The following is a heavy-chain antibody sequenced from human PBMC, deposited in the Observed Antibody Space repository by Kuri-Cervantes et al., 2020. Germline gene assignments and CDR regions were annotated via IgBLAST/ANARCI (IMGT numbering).Heavy chain of an antibody. CDR2: ISGSGGSK. CDR3: AMAKGSGCYRDI. Sequence: GEALKISCAASGFTFSSYAMSWVRQAPGKGLEWVSSISGSGGSKYHADSVKGRFTISRDNYKNTLYLQMNSLRAEDTAVYFCAMAKGSGCYRDIWGQGTMVTVSS. J-gene: IGHJ3*02. D-gene: IGHD3-10*01. CDR1: GFTFSSYA. V-gene: IGHV3-23*01.